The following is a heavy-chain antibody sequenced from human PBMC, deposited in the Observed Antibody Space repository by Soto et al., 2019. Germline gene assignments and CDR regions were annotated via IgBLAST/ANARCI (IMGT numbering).Heavy chain of an antibody. Sequence: EVQLVESGGGLVQPGGSLRLSCAASGFTFSRYWMSWVRQAPGKGLEWVANIKQDGSEKYYVDSVKGRFTISRDNAKNSLYLQMNSLRAEDTAVYYCARVWSGYDWGQGTLVTVSS. J-gene: IGHJ4*02. V-gene: IGHV3-7*01. CDR3: ARVWSGYD. CDR2: IKQDGSEK. D-gene: IGHD3-3*01. CDR1: GFTFSRYW.